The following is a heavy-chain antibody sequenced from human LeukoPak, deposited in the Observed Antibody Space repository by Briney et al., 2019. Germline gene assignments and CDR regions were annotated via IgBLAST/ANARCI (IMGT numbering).Heavy chain of an antibody. J-gene: IGHJ4*02. CDR3: ARNDGGYSYGFDY. D-gene: IGHD5-18*01. V-gene: IGHV1-69*13. Sequence: SVKVSCKASGGTFSSYAISWVRQAPGQGLEWMGGIIPIFGTANYAQKFQGRVMITADESTSTAYMELSSLRSEDTAVYYCARNDGGYSYGFDYWGQGTLVTVSS. CDR1: GGTFSSYA. CDR2: IIPIFGTA.